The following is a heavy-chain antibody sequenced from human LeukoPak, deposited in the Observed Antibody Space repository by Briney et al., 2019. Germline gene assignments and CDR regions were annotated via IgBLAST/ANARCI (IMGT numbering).Heavy chain of an antibody. J-gene: IGHJ4*02. CDR1: GFTFSSYA. CDR2: ISYDGSNK. D-gene: IGHD3-22*01. CDR3: ASPSHNYYDSSGPRDPFDY. V-gene: IGHV3-30-3*01. Sequence: AGGSLRLSCAASGFTFSSYAMHWVRQAPGKGLEWVAVISYDGSNKYYADSVKGRFTISRDNSKNTLYLQMNSLRAEDTAVYYCASPSHNYYDSSGPRDPFDYWGQGTLVTVSS.